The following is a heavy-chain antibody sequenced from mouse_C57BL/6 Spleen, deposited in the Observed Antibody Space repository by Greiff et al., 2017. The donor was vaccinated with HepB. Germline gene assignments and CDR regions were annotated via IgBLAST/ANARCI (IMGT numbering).Heavy chain of an antibody. J-gene: IGHJ2*01. CDR1: GYTFTDYE. CDR3: TAFYGSRGDYFDY. D-gene: IGHD1-1*01. V-gene: IGHV1-15*01. CDR2: IDPETGGT. Sequence: QVQLQQSGAELVRPGASVTLSCKASGYTFTDYEMHWVKQTPVHGLEWIGAIDPETGGTAYNQKFKGKAILTADKSSSTAYMELRSLTSEDSAVYYCTAFYGSRGDYFDYWGQGTTLTVSS.